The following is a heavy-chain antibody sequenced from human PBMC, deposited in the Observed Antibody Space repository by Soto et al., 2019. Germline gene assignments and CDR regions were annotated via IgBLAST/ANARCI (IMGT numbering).Heavy chain of an antibody. CDR2: IYYSGST. CDR1: GGSISSYY. Sequence: QVQLQESGPGLVKPSETLSLTCTVSGGSISSYYWSWIRQPPGKGLDWIGYIYYSGSTNYNPSLESRVTISVDTSKNQFSLRLSAVTAADSAVYYCARFRDGSGSDYYYGMNVWGQGTTVTAS. D-gene: IGHD3-10*01. V-gene: IGHV4-59*01. J-gene: IGHJ6*02. CDR3: ARFRDGSGSDYYYGMNV.